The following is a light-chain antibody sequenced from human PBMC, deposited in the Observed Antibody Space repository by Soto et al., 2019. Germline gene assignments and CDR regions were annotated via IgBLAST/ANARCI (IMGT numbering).Light chain of an antibody. Sequence: LTQPRSVSGSPGQSVTISCTGTSSDVGGYNYVSWYQQHPGKAPKLMIYDVSKRPSGVPDRFSGSKSGSTASLTISGLQAEDEADYFCSSYAGSYTYVFGTGTKVTVL. CDR1: SSDVGGYNY. J-gene: IGLJ1*01. CDR3: SSYAGSYTYV. V-gene: IGLV2-11*01. CDR2: DVS.